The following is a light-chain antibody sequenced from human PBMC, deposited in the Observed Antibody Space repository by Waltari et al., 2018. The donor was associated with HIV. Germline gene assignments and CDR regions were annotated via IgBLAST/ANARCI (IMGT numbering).Light chain of an antibody. V-gene: IGLV1-40*01. CDR3: QSYDISLSASVV. Sequence: QSMLTQPPSVSAAPGQRITISCTGSSSTIGADYDVHWYQQIPGTAPKLLLSGNKNRPSGVPDRFSASKSGTSASLTISGLQAEDEADYFCQSYDISLSASVVFGGGTRLTVL. CDR1: SSTIGADYD. CDR2: GNK. J-gene: IGLJ2*01.